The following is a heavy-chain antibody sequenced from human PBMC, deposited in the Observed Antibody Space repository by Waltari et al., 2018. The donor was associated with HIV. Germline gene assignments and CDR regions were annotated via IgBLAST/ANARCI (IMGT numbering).Heavy chain of an antibody. CDR2: INPNSGST. Sequence: QVQLVQSGAEVTKPGASVKVSCKASGYTFTGYYMHWVRQAPGQGSEWRGWINPNSGSTNDAQKCQGRVTMTRDTSISTAYMEVSRLRSDDTAVYYWARDTGAGDDYGDYHRWCDPWGQGTLVTVSS. D-gene: IGHD4-17*01. CDR3: ARDTGAGDDYGDYHRWCDP. CDR1: GYTFTGYY. V-gene: IGHV1-2*02. J-gene: IGHJ5*02.